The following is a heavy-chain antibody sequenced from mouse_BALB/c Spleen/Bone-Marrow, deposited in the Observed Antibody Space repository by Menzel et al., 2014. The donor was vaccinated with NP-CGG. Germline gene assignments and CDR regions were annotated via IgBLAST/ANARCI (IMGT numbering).Heavy chain of an antibody. Sequence: QVQLQQSGAELVKPGASVKLSCKASGYTFTSYWMHWVNQRPGQGLERIGEINPSDGRTYYNEKFKNKATLTLDKSSSTAYMRLSSLTSEDSAVYYCARYYNWYFDVWGAGTTVTVSS. D-gene: IGHD1-1*01. J-gene: IGHJ1*01. CDR3: ARYYNWYFDV. V-gene: IGHV1S81*02. CDR1: GYTFTSYW. CDR2: INPSDGRT.